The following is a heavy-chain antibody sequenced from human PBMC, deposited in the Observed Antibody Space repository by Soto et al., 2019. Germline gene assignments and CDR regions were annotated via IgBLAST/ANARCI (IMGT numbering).Heavy chain of an antibody. CDR2: IIPIFGTA. Sequence: SVKVSCKASGGTFSSYAISWVRQAPGQGLEWMGGIIPIFGTANYAQKFQGRVTITADESASTAYMELSSLRSEDTAVYYCARDPADYDILTGYYYYGMDVWGQGTTVTVSS. CDR3: ARDPADYDILTGYYYYGMDV. CDR1: GGTFSSYA. V-gene: IGHV1-69*13. J-gene: IGHJ6*02. D-gene: IGHD3-9*01.